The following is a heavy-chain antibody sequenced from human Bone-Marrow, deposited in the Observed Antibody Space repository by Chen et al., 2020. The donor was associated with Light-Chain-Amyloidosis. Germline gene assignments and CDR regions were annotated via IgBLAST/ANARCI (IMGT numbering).Heavy chain of an antibody. J-gene: IGHJ4*02. CDR3: AKDKGVDHFDY. V-gene: IGHV3-9*01. CDR2: ISWNSGNI. Sequence: EVQLAASGGGLVQHGRSLRLSCAASGFAFHDYAMHWVRQAPGKGLEWVSGISWNSGNIVYADSGKGRFTISRDNAKNSLYLQMNSLRAEDTAFYYCAKDKGVDHFDYWGQGTLVTVSS. D-gene: IGHD2-15*01. CDR1: GFAFHDYA.